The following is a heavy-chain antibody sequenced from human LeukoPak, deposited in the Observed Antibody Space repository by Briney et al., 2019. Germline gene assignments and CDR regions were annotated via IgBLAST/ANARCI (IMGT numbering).Heavy chain of an antibody. D-gene: IGHD3-3*01. CDR2: IYYSGST. J-gene: IGHJ6*03. Sequence: SETLSLTCTVSGGSISSSSYYWGWIRQPPGKGLEWIGSIYYSGSTYYNPSLKSRVTISVDTSKNQFSLKLSSVTAADTAVYYCALFPIRFLEWSYYYYYYMDVWGKGTTVTVSS. CDR1: GGSISSSSYY. CDR3: ALFPIRFLEWSYYYYYYMDV. V-gene: IGHV4-39*01.